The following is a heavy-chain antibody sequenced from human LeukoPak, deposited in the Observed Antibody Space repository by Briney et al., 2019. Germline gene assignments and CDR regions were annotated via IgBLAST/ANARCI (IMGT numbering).Heavy chain of an antibody. D-gene: IGHD1-26*01. CDR3: ARDPYSGNYGNYYYYYMDV. J-gene: IGHJ6*03. CDR1: GFTFSSYE. CDR2: IRSSGSTI. V-gene: IGHV3-48*03. Sequence: GRSQRLSCAASGFTFSSYEMNWVRQAPGKGLEWVSYIRSSGSTIYYADSVKGRFTISRDNAKNSLYLQMNSLGPEDTAVYYCARDPYSGNYGNYYYYYMDVWGKGTTVTISS.